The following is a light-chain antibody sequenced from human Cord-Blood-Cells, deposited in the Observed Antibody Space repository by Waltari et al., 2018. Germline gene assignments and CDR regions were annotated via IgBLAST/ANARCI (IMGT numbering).Light chain of an antibody. Sequence: EIVLTQSPATLSLSPGERATLSCRASQSVSSYLAWYQQKPGQSPRLLIYDASNRATSMPSRCSGSCSGSDFTLIISSLVPEDFAVYYCQQRSNWPPLTFGGGTKVEIK. CDR3: QQRSNWPPLT. V-gene: IGKV3-11*01. CDR1: QSVSSY. CDR2: DAS. J-gene: IGKJ4*01.